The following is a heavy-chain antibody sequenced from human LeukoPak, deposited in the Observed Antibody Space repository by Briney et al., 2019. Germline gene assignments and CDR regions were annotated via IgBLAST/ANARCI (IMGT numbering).Heavy chain of an antibody. V-gene: IGHV3-21*01. CDR2: ISSSSSYI. CDR3: ARLNGDYEGHDAFDI. CDR1: GFTFSSYS. D-gene: IGHD4-17*01. Sequence: GRSLRLSCAASGFTFSSYSMNWVRQAPGKGLEWVSSISSSSSYIYYADSVKGRFTISRDNAKNSLYLQMNSLRAEDTAVYYCARLNGDYEGHDAFDIWGQGTMVTVSS. J-gene: IGHJ3*02.